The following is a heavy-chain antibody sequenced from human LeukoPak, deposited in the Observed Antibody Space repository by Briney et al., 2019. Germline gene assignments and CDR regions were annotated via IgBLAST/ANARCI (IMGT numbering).Heavy chain of an antibody. Sequence: SQTLSLTCTVSGGSISSGSYYWSWIRQPAGKGLEWIGRIYTSGSTNYNPSLKSRVTISVDTSKNQFSLKLSSVTAADTAVYYCASASYGGNSVAGLFDYWGQGTLVTVSS. V-gene: IGHV4-61*02. CDR3: ASASYGGNSVAGLFDY. CDR2: IYTSGST. CDR1: GGSISSGSYY. J-gene: IGHJ4*02. D-gene: IGHD4-23*01.